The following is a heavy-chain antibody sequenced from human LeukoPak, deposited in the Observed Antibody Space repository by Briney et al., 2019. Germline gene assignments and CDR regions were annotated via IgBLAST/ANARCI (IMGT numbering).Heavy chain of an antibody. Sequence: GGSLRLSCAASGCTFSSYWMHWVRQAPGKGLVWVSRINSDGSSTSYADSVKGRFTISRDNAKNTLYLQMNSLRAEDTAVYYCARKGAVSSSWYTFDYWGQGTLVTVSS. V-gene: IGHV3-74*01. CDR1: GCTFSSYW. CDR2: INSDGSST. CDR3: ARKGAVSSSWYTFDY. J-gene: IGHJ4*02. D-gene: IGHD6-13*01.